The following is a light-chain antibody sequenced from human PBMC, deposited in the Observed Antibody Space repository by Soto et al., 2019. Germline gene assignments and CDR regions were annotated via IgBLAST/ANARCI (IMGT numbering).Light chain of an antibody. CDR1: QSVSSSY. Sequence: EIVLPQSPGTLSLSPGGRATLSCRASQSVSSSYLAWYQQKPGQAPRLLIYGASSRATGIPDRFSGTGSGTDFTLTISRLEPEDFAVYYCQQYDSSPKTFGQGTKVDIK. CDR2: GAS. CDR3: QQYDSSPKT. V-gene: IGKV3-20*01. J-gene: IGKJ1*01.